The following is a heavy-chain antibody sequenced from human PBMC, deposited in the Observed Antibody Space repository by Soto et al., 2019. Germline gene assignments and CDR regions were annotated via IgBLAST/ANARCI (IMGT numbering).Heavy chain of an antibody. D-gene: IGHD3-10*01. CDR2: VSNSGSTT. Sequence: GGSLRLSCAASGFIFTRYSMTWVRQAPGKGLEWVSYVSNSGSTTYYADSVKGRFTISRDNAKNSLYLQMNSLRDEDTAVYYCARDPHYAGRYYYHGLDVWGQGTTVTVSS. V-gene: IGHV3-48*02. CDR3: ARDPHYAGRYYYHGLDV. CDR1: GFIFTRYS. J-gene: IGHJ6*02.